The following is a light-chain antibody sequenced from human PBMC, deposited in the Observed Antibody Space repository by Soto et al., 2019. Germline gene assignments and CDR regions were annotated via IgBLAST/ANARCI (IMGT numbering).Light chain of an antibody. CDR3: QKYNSAPT. CDR1: QGISNY. J-gene: IGKJ1*01. V-gene: IGKV1-27*01. Sequence: DIQMTQSPSSLSASVGDRVTITCRASQGISNYLAWYQQKPGKVPKLLIYAASTLQSGVPSRFSGSGSGTDSTLTISSLQPEDVATYYCQKYNSAPTFGQGTKVDI. CDR2: AAS.